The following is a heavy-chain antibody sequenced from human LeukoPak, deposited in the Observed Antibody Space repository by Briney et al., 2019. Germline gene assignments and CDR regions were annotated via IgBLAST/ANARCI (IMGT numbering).Heavy chain of an antibody. J-gene: IGHJ6*04. CDR1: EFTFSTYW. V-gene: IGHV3-7*01. D-gene: IGHD3-3*01. CDR2: IKQDGSEK. CDR3: ARRAANYDFWSGYNV. Sequence: GGSLRLSCAASEFTFSTYWMSWVRQAPGKGLEWEASIKQDGSEKYYVDSVKGRFTISRDNAKNSVYLQMNSLRAEDMAVYYCARRAANYDFWSGYNVWGKGTTVTVSS.